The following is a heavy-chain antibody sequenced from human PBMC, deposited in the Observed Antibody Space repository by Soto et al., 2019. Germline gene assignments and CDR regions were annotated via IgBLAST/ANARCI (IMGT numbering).Heavy chain of an antibody. V-gene: IGHV4-39*01. D-gene: IGHD4-17*01. CDR3: AGTTSYYYYGMDV. CDR1: GGSISSSSYY. J-gene: IGHJ6*02. CDR2: IYYSGST. Sequence: QLQLQESGPGQVKPSETLSLTCTVSGGSISSSSYYWGWIRQPPGKGLEWIGSIYYSGSTYYNPSLKSRVTISVDTSKNQFSLKLSSVTAADTAVYYCAGTTSYYYYGMDVWGQGTKVTV.